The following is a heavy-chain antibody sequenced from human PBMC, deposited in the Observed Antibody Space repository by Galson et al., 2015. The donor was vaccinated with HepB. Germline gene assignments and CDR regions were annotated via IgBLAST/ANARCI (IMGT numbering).Heavy chain of an antibody. Sequence: SLRLSCAASGFTFSSYAMVWLRHAPVTVLELVSVITAGGDNTYYAAFVTVRCTLSRDSSQNTLYLQMTSLSVDDTAVYYCAKVMSAVDRCSGARWPTLYSYYYGMDVWGQGTKVTV. CDR3: AKVMSAVDRCSGARWPTLYSYYYGMDV. D-gene: IGHD2-15*01. CDR2: ITAGGDNT. V-gene: IGHV3-23*01. CDR1: GFTFSSYA. J-gene: IGHJ6*02.